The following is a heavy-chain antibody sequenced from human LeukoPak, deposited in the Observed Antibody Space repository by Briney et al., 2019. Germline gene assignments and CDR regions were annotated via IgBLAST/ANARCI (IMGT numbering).Heavy chain of an antibody. J-gene: IGHJ4*02. CDR1: GFTFSSYA. D-gene: IGHD4/OR15-4a*01. Sequence: GGSLRLSCAASGFTFSSYAMHWVRQAPGKGLEWVAVISYDGSNKYYADSVKGRFTISRDNSKNTLYLQMNSLRAEDTAVYYCARAIGASTLSDWGQGTLVTVSS. CDR3: ARAIGASTLSD. V-gene: IGHV3-30-3*01. CDR2: ISYDGSNK.